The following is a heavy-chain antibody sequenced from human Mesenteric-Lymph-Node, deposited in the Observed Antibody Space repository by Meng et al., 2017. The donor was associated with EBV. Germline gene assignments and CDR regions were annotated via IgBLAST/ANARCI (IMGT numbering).Heavy chain of an antibody. D-gene: IGHD1-26*01. CDR3: ARDVANSGSYYTFDH. CDR2: ISAYNGNT. V-gene: IGHV1-18*01. CDR1: GYIVASYG. Sequence: QFHLLQTGVVVNSPVXSVKVSCXASGYIVASYGISWVRQSPGQGLEWMGWISAYNGNTNYAQKRQGRVTMTTDTSTSTAYMELRSLRSDDTAVYYCARDVANSGSYYTFDHWGQGTLVTVSS. J-gene: IGHJ4*02.